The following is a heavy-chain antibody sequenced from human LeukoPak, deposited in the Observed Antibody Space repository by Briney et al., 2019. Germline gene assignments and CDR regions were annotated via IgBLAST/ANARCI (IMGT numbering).Heavy chain of an antibody. CDR2: ISYDGSNK. CDR3: ARGAAAAALTPAFDI. CDR1: GFTFSSYA. V-gene: IGHV3-30-3*01. Sequence: GGSLRLSCAASGFTFSSYAMHWVRQAPGKGLEWVAVISYDGSNKYYADSVKGRFTISRDNSKNTLYLQMNSLRAEDTAVYYCARGAAAAALTPAFDIWGQGTMVTVSS. D-gene: IGHD6-13*01. J-gene: IGHJ3*02.